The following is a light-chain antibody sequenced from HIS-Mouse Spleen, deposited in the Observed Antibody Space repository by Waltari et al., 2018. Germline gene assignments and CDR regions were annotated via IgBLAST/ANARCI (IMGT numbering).Light chain of an antibody. J-gene: IGLJ2*01. V-gene: IGLV2-14*03. CDR3: SSYTSSSTLV. CDR1: SSDVVGYNY. CDR2: DVS. Sequence: QSALTQPASVSGSPGQSITIPCPGPSSDVVGYNYVPWYQQHPGKAPKLMIYDVSNRPSGVSNRFSGSKSGNTASLTISGLQAEDEADYYCSSYTSSSTLVFGGGTKLTVL.